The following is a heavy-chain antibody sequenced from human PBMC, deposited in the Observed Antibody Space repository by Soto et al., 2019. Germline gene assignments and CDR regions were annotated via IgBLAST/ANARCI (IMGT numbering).Heavy chain of an antibody. CDR1: GYTFTSYA. D-gene: IGHD6-13*01. J-gene: IGHJ4*02. V-gene: IGHV1-3*01. Sequence: ASVKVSCKASGYTFTSYAMHWVRQAPGQRLEWMGWINAGNGNTKYSQRFQGRVTITRDTSASTAYMELSSLRSEDTAVYYCARVGAAAGPYYFDYWGQGTLVTVSS. CDR3: ARVGAAAGPYYFDY. CDR2: INAGNGNT.